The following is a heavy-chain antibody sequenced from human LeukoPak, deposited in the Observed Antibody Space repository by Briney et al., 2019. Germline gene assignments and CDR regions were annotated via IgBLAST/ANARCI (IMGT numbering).Heavy chain of an antibody. Sequence: PGGSLRLSCAASGFTFSSYSMNWVRQAPGKGLEWVASIGSPSTDIYYADSLKGRFTISRDNAKNSLYLQMNSLRAEDTAVYYCAIDRYSSGWYTFDYWGQGTLVTVSS. CDR3: AIDRYSSGWYTFDY. CDR2: IGSPSTDI. J-gene: IGHJ4*02. V-gene: IGHV3-21*01. CDR1: GFTFSSYS. D-gene: IGHD6-19*01.